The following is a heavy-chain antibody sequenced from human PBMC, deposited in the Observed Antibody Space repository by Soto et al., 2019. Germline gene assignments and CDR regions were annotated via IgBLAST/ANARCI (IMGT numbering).Heavy chain of an antibody. CDR3: ARGRGSTGYLGREHYFDY. D-gene: IGHD3-16*01. J-gene: IGHJ4*02. V-gene: IGHV3-66*01. Sequence: EVQMVESGGGVVQPGGSLRLSCAASGFSVTNNYMNWVRQAPGKGLEWVSIIDIGGNTYYADSVKDRFTISRDDSKNTRSLQMDSLRPEDTAVYFCARGRGSTGYLGREHYFDYWGQGTLVTVSP. CDR2: IDIGGNT. CDR1: GFSVTNNY.